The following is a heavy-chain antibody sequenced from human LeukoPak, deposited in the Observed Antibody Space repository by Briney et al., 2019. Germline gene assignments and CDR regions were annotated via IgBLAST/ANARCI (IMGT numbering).Heavy chain of an antibody. CDR2: IWSDGSSQ. Sequence: GGSLSLSCVASGFTFSNYFMHWVRQAPGRGLDWVALIWSDGSSQYYADSVKGRFTISRDNSKNTLYLQMNSLRAEDTAVYYCASGVPAAIYWARGPLVTVSS. CDR3: ASGVPAAIY. J-gene: IGHJ4*02. CDR1: GFTFSNYF. V-gene: IGHV3-33*01. D-gene: IGHD2-2*01.